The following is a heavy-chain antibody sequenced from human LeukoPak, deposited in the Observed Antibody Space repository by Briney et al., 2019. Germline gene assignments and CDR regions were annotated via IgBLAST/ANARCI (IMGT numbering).Heavy chain of an antibody. CDR1: GYTFTSYG. CDR3: AREKNVLLWFGGVEEHPRYYYYGMDV. D-gene: IGHD3-10*01. CDR2: ISAYNGNT. Sequence: ASVKVSCKASGYTFTSYGISWVRQAPGQGLEWMGWISAYNGNTNYAQKLQGRVTMTTDTSTSTAYMELRSLRSDDTAVYYCAREKNVLLWFGGVEEHPRYYYYGMDVWGQGTTVTVSS. J-gene: IGHJ6*02. V-gene: IGHV1-18*01.